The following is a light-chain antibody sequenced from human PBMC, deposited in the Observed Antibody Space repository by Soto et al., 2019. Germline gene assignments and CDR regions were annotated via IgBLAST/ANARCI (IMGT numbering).Light chain of an antibody. J-gene: IGLJ1*01. CDR1: SSDVGGYNY. Sequence: QSALTQPASVSGSPGQSITISCTGTSSDVGGYNYVSWYQLHPGKAPKLIIYEVSHRPSGASNHFSGYKSGNTASLTISGLQAEDEADYYCSSYTSTSTPCVFVTGTKVTVL. CDR2: EVS. CDR3: SSYTSTSTPCV. V-gene: IGLV2-14*01.